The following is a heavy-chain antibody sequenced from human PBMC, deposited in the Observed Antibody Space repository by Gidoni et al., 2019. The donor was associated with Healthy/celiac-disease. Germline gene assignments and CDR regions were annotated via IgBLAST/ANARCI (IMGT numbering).Heavy chain of an antibody. D-gene: IGHD1-20*01. V-gene: IGHV4-34*01. Sequence: QVQLQQWGAGLLKPSETLSLTCAVYGGSFRGYYGIWIRQPPGKGLEWIGEINHSGSTNYNPSLKSRVTISVDTSKNQFSLKLSSVTAADTAVYYCARSPAFDNAASVIHLDYWGQGTLVTVSS. CDR1: GGSFRGYY. CDR3: ARSPAFDNAASVIHLDY. J-gene: IGHJ4*02. CDR2: INHSGST.